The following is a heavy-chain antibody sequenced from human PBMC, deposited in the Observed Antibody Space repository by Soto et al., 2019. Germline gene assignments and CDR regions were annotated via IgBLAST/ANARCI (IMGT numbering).Heavy chain of an antibody. J-gene: IGHJ2*01. CDR2: IISIFGTA. CDR3: ASLGKGWLQDYWYSDL. CDR1: GGTLSSYA. V-gene: IGHV1-69*12. D-gene: IGHD5-12*01. Sequence: QVKLGQSGAEVKKPGSSVKVSCKASGGTLSSYAISWVRQAPGQGLEWMGGIISIFGTANYAQKFQGRVTITADESTSTASMELGGLRSEDTAVYYCASLGKGWLQDYWYSDLWGRGTLVTFAS.